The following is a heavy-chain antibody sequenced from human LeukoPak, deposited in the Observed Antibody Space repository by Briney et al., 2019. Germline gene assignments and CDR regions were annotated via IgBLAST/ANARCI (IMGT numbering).Heavy chain of an antibody. V-gene: IGHV4-34*01. J-gene: IGHJ6*02. CDR3: ARACSSTSCQTYYYGMDV. D-gene: IGHD2-2*01. CDR1: GGSFSGYY. CDR2: INHSGST. Sequence: SETLSLTCSVYGGSFSGYYWSWIRQPPGKALEWIGEINHSGSTNYNPSLKSRVTISVDTSKNQFSLKLSSVTAADTAVYYCARACSSTSCQTYYYGMDVWGQGTTVTVSS.